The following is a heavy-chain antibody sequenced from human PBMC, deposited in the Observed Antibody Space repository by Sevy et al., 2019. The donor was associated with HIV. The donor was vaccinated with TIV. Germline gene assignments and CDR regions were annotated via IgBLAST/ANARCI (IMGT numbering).Heavy chain of an antibody. V-gene: IGHV4-39*01. D-gene: IGHD6-19*01. CDR2: IRYSGST. CDR1: GASISSSGYY. CDR3: AGPTLTYSSGWSYYDY. J-gene: IGHJ4*02. Sequence: SDTLSLTCSVSGASISSSGYYWGWIRQPPGKGLEWIASIRYSGSTFYNPSLRSRVTISADTSKNQFSLKLNSVTAADTARYYCAGPTLTYSSGWSYYDYWGQGTVVTVSS.